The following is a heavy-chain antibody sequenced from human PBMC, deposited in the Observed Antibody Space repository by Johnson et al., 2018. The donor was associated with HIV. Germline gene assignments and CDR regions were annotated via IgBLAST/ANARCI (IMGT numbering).Heavy chain of an antibody. Sequence: ELQLVESGGGLKQPGGSLRLSCAASGFTVSSNSMTWVRQAPGKGLEWVSLIYRGGSTYYADSVKGRFTISRDNSKNTLYLQMNSLRAEDTAVYYCATSHGSHGAFDIWGQGTMVTVSS. V-gene: IGHV3-53*01. CDR2: IYRGGST. CDR3: ATSHGSHGAFDI. J-gene: IGHJ3*02. D-gene: IGHD1-26*01. CDR1: GFTVSSNS.